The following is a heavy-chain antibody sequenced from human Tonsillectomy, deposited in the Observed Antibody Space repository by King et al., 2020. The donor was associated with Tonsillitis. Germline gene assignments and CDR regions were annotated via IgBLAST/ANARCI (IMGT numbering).Heavy chain of an antibody. V-gene: IGHV3-48*01. CDR3: VRDLGYSIGWYNAFEI. J-gene: IGHJ3*02. CDR2: ISSSSSTI. Sequence: VQLVESGGGLVQPGGSLRLSCAASGFTFSTYSMNWVRQAPGKGLEWVSDISSSSSTIYYADSVKGRFTITRDNAKNSLYLQMNSLRAEDTAVYYCVRDLGYSIGWYNAFEIWGQGTMVTVSS. D-gene: IGHD6-19*01. CDR1: GFTFSTYS.